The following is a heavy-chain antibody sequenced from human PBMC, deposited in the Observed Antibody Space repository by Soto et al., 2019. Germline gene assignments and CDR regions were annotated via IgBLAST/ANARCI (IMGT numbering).Heavy chain of an antibody. V-gene: IGHV5-51*01. D-gene: IGHD5-18*01. CDR2: IYPGDSDT. CDR3: ARLKKYSYAYYYYYGMDV. Sequence: EPLKISCRVAEDRFTIYWIGWVRQMPVKGLEWMGIIYPGDSDTIYSPSFQGQVTISADKSISTAYLQWSSLKASDTAMYYCARLKKYSYAYYYYYGMDVWGQGTTVTVSS. CDR1: EDRFTIYW. J-gene: IGHJ6*02.